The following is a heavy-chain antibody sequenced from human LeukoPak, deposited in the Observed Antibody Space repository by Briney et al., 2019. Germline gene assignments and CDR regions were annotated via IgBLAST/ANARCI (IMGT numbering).Heavy chain of an antibody. CDR1: GFTFSSYA. Sequence: GGSLRLSCAASGFTFSSYAMHWVRQAPGRGLEWVAVISYDGSNKYYADSVKGRFTISRDNSKNTLYLQMNSLRAEDTAVYYCARDGRSGSYRSYYFDYWGQGTLVTVSS. D-gene: IGHD1-26*01. CDR2: ISYDGSNK. J-gene: IGHJ4*02. CDR3: ARDGRSGSYRSYYFDY. V-gene: IGHV3-30-3*01.